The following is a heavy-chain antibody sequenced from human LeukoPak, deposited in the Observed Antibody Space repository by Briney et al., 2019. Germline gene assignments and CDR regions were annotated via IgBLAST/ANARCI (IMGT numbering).Heavy chain of an antibody. V-gene: IGHV3-53*04. J-gene: IGHJ4*02. D-gene: IGHD5-18*01. CDR2: IYSGGSA. Sequence: GGSLRLSCAASGFTVSSNYMSWVRQAPGKGLEWVSVIYSGGSAYYADSVKGRFTISRHDSTSTLYLQMNGLRAKDTAVYYCARKLGYSYGYDYWGQGTLVTVSS. CDR1: GFTVSSNY. CDR3: ARKLGYSYGYDY.